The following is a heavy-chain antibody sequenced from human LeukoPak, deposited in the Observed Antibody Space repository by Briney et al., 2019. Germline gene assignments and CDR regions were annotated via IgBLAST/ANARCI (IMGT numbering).Heavy chain of an antibody. CDR3: AKDRRSVYYDSSGYLYFDY. CDR2: ISGSGGST. J-gene: IGHJ4*02. D-gene: IGHD3-22*01. V-gene: IGHV3-23*01. Sequence: GGSLRLSCAASGFTFSSYAMHWVRQAPGKGLEWVSAISGSGGSTYYADSVKGRFTISRDNSKNTLYLQMNSLRAEDTAVYYCAKDRRSVYYDSSGYLYFDYWGQGTLVTVSS. CDR1: GFTFSSYA.